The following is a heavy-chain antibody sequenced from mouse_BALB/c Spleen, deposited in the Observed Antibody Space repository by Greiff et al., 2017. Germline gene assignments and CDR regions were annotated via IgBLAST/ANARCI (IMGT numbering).Heavy chain of an antibody. Sequence: LQQPGSELVRPGASVKLSCKASGYTFTSYWMHWVKQRPGQGLEWIGNIYPGSGSTNYDEKFKSKATLTVDTSSSTAYMQLSSLTSEDSAVYYCTGGRYFDYWGQGTTLTVSS. CDR3: TGGRYFDY. V-gene: IGHV1S22*01. CDR1: GYTFTSYW. J-gene: IGHJ2*01. CDR2: IYPGSGST.